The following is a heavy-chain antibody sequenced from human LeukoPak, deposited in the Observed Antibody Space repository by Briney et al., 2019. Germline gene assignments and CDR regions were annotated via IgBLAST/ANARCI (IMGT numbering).Heavy chain of an antibody. Sequence: SETLSLTCTVSGYSISGGYYWGWIRQPPGKGLEWIGSIYHSGSTYYNPSLKSRVTISVDTSKNQFSLKLSSVTAADTAVYYCARDLIAVAAPYDYWGQGTLVTVSS. CDR3: ARDLIAVAAPYDY. J-gene: IGHJ4*02. CDR1: GYSISGGYY. V-gene: IGHV4-38-2*02. D-gene: IGHD6-19*01. CDR2: IYHSGST.